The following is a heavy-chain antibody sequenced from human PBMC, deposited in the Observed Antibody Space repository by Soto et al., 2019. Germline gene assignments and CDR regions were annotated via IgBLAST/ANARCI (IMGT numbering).Heavy chain of an antibody. CDR3: ARLGSGTQNWFDP. J-gene: IGHJ5*02. V-gene: IGHV4-59*01. CDR1: GGSISNYY. D-gene: IGHD3-10*01. CDR2: IYYSGST. Sequence: SSEALSLTCAVSGGSISNYYWSWIRQPPGKGLEWIGYIYYSGSTNYNPSLKSRATISVDTSKNQFSLKMSSVTAADTAVYYCARLGSGTQNWFDPWGQGTLVTVSS.